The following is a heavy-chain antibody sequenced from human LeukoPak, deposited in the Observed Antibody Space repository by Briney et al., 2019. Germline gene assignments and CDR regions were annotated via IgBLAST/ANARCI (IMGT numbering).Heavy chain of an antibody. V-gene: IGHV3-23*01. D-gene: IGHD3-22*01. CDR2: ISGSGGST. Sequence: GGSLRLSCAASGFTFSSYAMSWVRQAPGKGLEWVSAISGSGGSTYYADSVKGRFTISRDNSKNTLYLQMNSLRAEDTAVYYCAKEDDSSVYYYVLGDAFDIWGQGTMVTVSS. J-gene: IGHJ3*02. CDR1: GFTFSSYA. CDR3: AKEDDSSVYYYVLGDAFDI.